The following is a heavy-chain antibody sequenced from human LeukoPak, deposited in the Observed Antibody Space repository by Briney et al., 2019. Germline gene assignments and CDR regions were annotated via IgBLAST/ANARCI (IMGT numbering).Heavy chain of an antibody. CDR2: INPNSGGT. CDR3: ARTVAGPWGYFDY. J-gene: IGHJ4*02. V-gene: IGHV1-2*02. Sequence: GASVKVSCKASGYTFTGYYMHWVRQAPGQGLEWMGWINPNSGGTNYAQKFQGRVTMTRDTSISTAYMELSRLRSDDTAVYYCARTVAGPWGYFDYWGQGTLVTVSS. CDR1: GYTFTGYY. D-gene: IGHD6-19*01.